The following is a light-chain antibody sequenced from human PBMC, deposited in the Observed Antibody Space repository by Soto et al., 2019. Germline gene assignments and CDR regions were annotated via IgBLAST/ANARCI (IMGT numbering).Light chain of an antibody. CDR1: QSISNY. CDR3: QQSYSTPWT. CDR2: AAS. V-gene: IGKV1-39*01. Sequence: DIPMTQSPSSLSASVGDRVTIPCRASQSISNYLSWYQQIPGKAPKLLIYAASTLRSGVSSRFSGSGSGTDFTITISSLQPEDFATYYCQQSYSTPWTFGQGTKVEIK. J-gene: IGKJ1*01.